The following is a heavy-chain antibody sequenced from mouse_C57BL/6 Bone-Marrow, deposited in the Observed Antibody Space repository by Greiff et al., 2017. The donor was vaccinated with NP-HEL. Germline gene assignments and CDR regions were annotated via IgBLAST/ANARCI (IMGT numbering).Heavy chain of an antibody. Sequence: EVQLQQSGAELVRPGASVKLSCTASGFNIKDDYMHWVKQRPEQGLEWIGWIDPENGDTEYASKFQGKATITADTSSNTAYLQLSSLTSEDTAVYYCTRDYYGPFAYWGQGTLVTVFA. CDR1: GFNIKDDY. CDR2: IDPENGDT. CDR3: TRDYYGPFAY. J-gene: IGHJ3*01. V-gene: IGHV14-4*01. D-gene: IGHD1-1*01.